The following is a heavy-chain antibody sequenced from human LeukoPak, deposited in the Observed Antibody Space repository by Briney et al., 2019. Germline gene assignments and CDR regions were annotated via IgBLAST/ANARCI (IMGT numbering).Heavy chain of an antibody. CDR2: ISHRGTT. CDR3: AKKRRRGYYLNSAFDM. D-gene: IGHD3-3*01. CDR1: GGSFSGYY. V-gene: IGHV4-34*01. Sequence: SETLSLTCAVYGGSFSGYYWSWIRQPPGKALEWIGEISHRGTTSYSPSLKSRVTISVETSKNQFSLSVNSVTAADTAIYYCAKKRRRGYYLNSAFDMWGQGTMVTVSS. J-gene: IGHJ3*02.